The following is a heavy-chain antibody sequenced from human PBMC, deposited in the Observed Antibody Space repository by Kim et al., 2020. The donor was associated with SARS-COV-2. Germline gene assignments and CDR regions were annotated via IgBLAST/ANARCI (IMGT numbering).Heavy chain of an antibody. CDR2: IYSGGST. J-gene: IGHJ4*02. D-gene: IGHD3-10*01. CDR3: ARAITIREYQITMVRGVIKGYYFDY. CDR1: GFTVSSNY. V-gene: IGHV3-66*02. Sequence: GGSLRLSCAASGFTVSSNYMSWVRQAPGKGLEWVSVIYSGGSTYYADSVKGRFTISRDNSKNTLYLQMNSLRAEDTAVYYCARAITIREYQITMVRGVIKGYYFDYWGQGTLVTVSS.